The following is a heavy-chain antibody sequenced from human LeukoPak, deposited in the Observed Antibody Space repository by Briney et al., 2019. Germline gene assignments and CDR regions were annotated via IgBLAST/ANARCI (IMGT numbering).Heavy chain of an antibody. Sequence: GGSLRLSCAASGFTFSSYGMHWVRQAPGKGLEWVAVIWSDGSNKYYADSVKGRFTISRDNSKNTLYLQMNSLRAEDTAVYYCARVSCSSTSCHFREESWFDPWGQGTLVTVSS. CDR1: GFTFSSYG. CDR2: IWSDGSNK. J-gene: IGHJ5*02. D-gene: IGHD2-2*01. V-gene: IGHV3-33*01. CDR3: ARVSCSSTSCHFREESWFDP.